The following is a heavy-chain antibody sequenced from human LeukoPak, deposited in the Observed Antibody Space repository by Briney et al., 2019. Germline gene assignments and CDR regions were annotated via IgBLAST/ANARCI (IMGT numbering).Heavy chain of an antibody. J-gene: IGHJ4*02. V-gene: IGHV6-1*01. Sequence: SQTLSLTCAISGDIVSSNSAAWNWLRQSPSRGLEWLGRTCYRSKWYNDYAVSVESRITINPDTSKNQFSLQLNSVTPEDTAVYYCARGSLSSSWTFDYWGQGALVTVS. CDR3: ARGSLSSSWTFDY. CDR1: GDIVSSNSAA. CDR2: TCYRSKWYN. D-gene: IGHD6-13*01.